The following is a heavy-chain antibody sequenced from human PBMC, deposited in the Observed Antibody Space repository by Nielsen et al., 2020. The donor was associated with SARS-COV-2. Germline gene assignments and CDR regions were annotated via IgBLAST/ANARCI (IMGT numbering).Heavy chain of an antibody. V-gene: IGHV4-39*01. J-gene: IGHJ6*02. Sequence: WIRQPPGKGLEWIGSISYSRSIYYNPSLKSRVTMSVDTSNNQFSLKLSSVTAADTAVYYCARRSPYYYGMDVWGQGTTVTVSS. CDR2: ISYSRSI. CDR3: ARRSPYYYGMDV.